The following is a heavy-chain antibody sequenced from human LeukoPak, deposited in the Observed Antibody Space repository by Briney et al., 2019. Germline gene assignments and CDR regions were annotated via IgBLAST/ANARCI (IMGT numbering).Heavy chain of an antibody. V-gene: IGHV3-23*01. CDR2: ICGSGGST. D-gene: IGHD3-16*01. CDR3: AKGYYDYVGGSYYCDY. Sequence: GGSLRLSCADSGFTLSSFVMCWFRQAPGKGLEWVSVICGSGGSTYYADSVKGRVTISPDKSKNTLYLQRKSLRDEDTAVYYCAKGYYDYVGGSYYCDYWGQGILVTVSS. CDR1: GFTLSSFV. J-gene: IGHJ4*02.